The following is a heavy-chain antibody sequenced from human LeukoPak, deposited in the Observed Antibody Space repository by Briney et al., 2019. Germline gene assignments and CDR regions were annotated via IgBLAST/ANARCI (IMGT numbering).Heavy chain of an antibody. CDR1: GFTLSNHW. Sequence: GGSLRLSCAASGFTLSNHWMTWVRQVPGRGPEWVANVNRDGSETYYLDSVKGRFTISKDNAKNSLYLQMNSLRAEDTALYHCARNNGMNVWGQGTTVIVSS. CDR3: ARNNGMNV. J-gene: IGHJ6*02. CDR2: VNRDGSET. V-gene: IGHV3-7*03.